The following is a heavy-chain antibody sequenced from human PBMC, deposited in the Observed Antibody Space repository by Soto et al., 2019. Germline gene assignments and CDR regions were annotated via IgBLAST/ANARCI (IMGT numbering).Heavy chain of an antibody. D-gene: IGHD3-22*01. CDR3: AIYDSSGSRGFQH. CDR2: IYYSGST. CDR1: GGSISSGAYY. J-gene: IGHJ1*01. V-gene: IGHV4-31*03. Sequence: SETLSLTCTVSGGSISSGAYYWSWIRQHPGKGLEWIGYIYYSGSTYYNPSLKSRVTISVDTSKNQFSLKLSSVTAADTAVYYCAIYDSSGSRGFQHWGQGTLVTVSS.